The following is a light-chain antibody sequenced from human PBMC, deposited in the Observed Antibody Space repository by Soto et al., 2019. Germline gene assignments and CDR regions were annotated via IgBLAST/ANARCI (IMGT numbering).Light chain of an antibody. CDR3: QQSLGNPRT. V-gene: IGKV1-39*01. J-gene: IGKJ4*01. CDR1: QKINNF. Sequence: DIQMTQSPSSLSASVGDSVTITCRASQKINNFLNWYQQKPGKAPKLLIFLASTLESGVSSRFGGSGSGTDFTLSISSLQPEDSAIYYCQQSLGNPRTFGGGTKVEIQ. CDR2: LAS.